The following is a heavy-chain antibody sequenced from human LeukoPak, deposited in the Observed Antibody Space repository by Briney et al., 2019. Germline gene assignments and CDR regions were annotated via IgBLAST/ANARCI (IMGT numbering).Heavy chain of an antibody. D-gene: IGHD2-15*01. CDR3: ARSVGGYCSGGSCPSRWFDP. V-gene: IGHV4-59*01. Sequence: SETLSLTCTVSGGSISSYYWSWIRQPPGKGLEWIGYIYYSGSTNYNPSLKSRVTISVDTSKNQFSLKLSSVTAADTAVYYCARSVGGYCSGGSCPSRWFDPWGQGTLVTVSS. CDR1: GGSISSYY. J-gene: IGHJ5*02. CDR2: IYYSGST.